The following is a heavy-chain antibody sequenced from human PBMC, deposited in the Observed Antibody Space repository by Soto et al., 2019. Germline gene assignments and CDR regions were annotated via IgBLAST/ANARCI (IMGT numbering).Heavy chain of an antibody. D-gene: IGHD2-2*01. CDR3: ARGVRYCSSTSCYYYYYYGMDV. CDR2: INHSGNT. Sequence: PSETLSLTXAVYGGSFSGYHWSWIRQPPGKGLEWIGEINHSGNTSYNPSLKSRVTISVDTSKNQFSLKLSSVTAADTAVYYCARGVRYCSSTSCYYYYYYGMDVWGQGTTVTVSS. CDR1: GGSFSGYH. V-gene: IGHV4-34*01. J-gene: IGHJ6*02.